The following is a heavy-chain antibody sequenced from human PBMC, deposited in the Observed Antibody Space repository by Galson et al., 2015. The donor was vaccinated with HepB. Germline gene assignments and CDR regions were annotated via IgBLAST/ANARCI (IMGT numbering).Heavy chain of an antibody. V-gene: IGHV3-33*01. CDR1: GFSFSSHG. D-gene: IGHD6-19*01. J-gene: IGHJ5*02. CDR3: ARDSSNGWYKMGWFDP. Sequence: SLRPSCAASGFSFSSHGMHRVRPARGKELEWVAVIWQDGSNKYYTESVKGRFTISRDNNKNTLYLQMNSLRAEDTAMYYCARDSSNGWYKMGWFDPWGQGTLVTVSS. CDR2: IWQDGSNK.